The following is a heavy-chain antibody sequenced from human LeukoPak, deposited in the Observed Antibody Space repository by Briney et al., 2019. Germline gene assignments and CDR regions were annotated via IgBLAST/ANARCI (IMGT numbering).Heavy chain of an antibody. D-gene: IGHD1-26*01. Sequence: SETLSLTCTVSGGSISSSSYYWGWIRQPPGKGLEWIGSIYYSGSTYYNPSLKSRVTISVDTSKNQFSLKLSSVTAADTAVYYCARHDPSGGYARVDYWGQGTLVTVSS. CDR1: GGSISSSSYY. J-gene: IGHJ4*02. V-gene: IGHV4-39*01. CDR2: IYYSGST. CDR3: ARHDPSGGYARVDY.